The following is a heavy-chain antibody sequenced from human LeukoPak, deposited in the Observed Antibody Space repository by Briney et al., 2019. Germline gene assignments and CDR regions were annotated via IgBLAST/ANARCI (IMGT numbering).Heavy chain of an antibody. D-gene: IGHD2-2*01. V-gene: IGHV1-2*02. Sequence: ASVKVSCKASGYTFTDYYIHWVRQAPGQGLEWMGWINPDSGGTNYAQKFQGRVTMTRDTSTSTVYMELSSLRPEDTAVYYCARVGYCSSTSCHDWYFDLWGRGTLVTVSS. CDR3: ARVGYCSSTSCHDWYFDL. CDR2: INPDSGGT. J-gene: IGHJ2*01. CDR1: GYTFTDYY.